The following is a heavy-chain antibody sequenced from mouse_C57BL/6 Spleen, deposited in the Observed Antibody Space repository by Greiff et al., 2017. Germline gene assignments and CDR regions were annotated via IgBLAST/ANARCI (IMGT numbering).Heavy chain of an antibody. Sequence: EVMLVESGGGLVKPGGSLKLSCAASGFTFSDYGMHWVRQAPEKGLEWVAYISSGSSTIYYADTVKGRFTISRDNAKNTLFLQMTSLRSEDTAMYDCARRYYYGSSYLYFDVWGTGTTVTVSS. CDR3: ARRYYYGSSYLYFDV. V-gene: IGHV5-17*01. D-gene: IGHD1-1*01. J-gene: IGHJ1*03. CDR2: ISSGSSTI. CDR1: GFTFSDYG.